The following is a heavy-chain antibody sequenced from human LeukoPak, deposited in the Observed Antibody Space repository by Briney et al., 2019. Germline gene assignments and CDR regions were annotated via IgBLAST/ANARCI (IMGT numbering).Heavy chain of an antibody. CDR1: GYTFTGYY. V-gene: IGHV1-2*02. D-gene: IGHD1-7*01. J-gene: IGHJ4*02. Sequence: ASVKVSCKASGYTFTGYYMHWVRQAPGQGLGWMGWINPNSGGTNYAQKFQGRVTMTRDTSISTAYMELSRLRSDDTAVYYCARDPENWNYRDRFDYWGQGTLVTVSS. CDR2: INPNSGGT. CDR3: ARDPENWNYRDRFDY.